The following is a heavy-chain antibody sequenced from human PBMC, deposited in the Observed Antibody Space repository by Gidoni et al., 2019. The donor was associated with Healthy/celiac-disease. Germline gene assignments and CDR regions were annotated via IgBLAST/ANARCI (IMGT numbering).Heavy chain of an antibody. CDR2: ISYDGSNK. Sequence: QVQLVESGGGVVQPGRSLRLSCAASGFTFSSYAMHWVRQAPGKGLEWVAVISYDGSNKYYADSVKGRFTISRDNSKNTLYLQMNSLRAEDTAVYYCARDSLGSGWSYFDYWGQGTLVTVSS. D-gene: IGHD6-19*01. CDR1: GFTFSSYA. V-gene: IGHV3-30*04. J-gene: IGHJ4*02. CDR3: ARDSLGSGWSYFDY.